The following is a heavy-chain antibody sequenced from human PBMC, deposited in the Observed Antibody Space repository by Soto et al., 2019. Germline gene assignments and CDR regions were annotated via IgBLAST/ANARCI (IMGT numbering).Heavy chain of an antibody. D-gene: IGHD7-27*01. J-gene: IGHJ4*02. Sequence: EVQLLESGGGLVQPGGSLRLSCAASGFTFSSFAMNWVRQAPGKGLEWVSVISGSGRNTDYVDSVKGLFTISRDNSKNTLYLQMNSLRAGDTAVYYCAKDLSLGRSTSVASLIDYWGQGALVTVSS. V-gene: IGHV3-23*01. CDR3: AKDLSLGRSTSVASLIDY. CDR1: GFTFSSFA. CDR2: ISGSGRNT.